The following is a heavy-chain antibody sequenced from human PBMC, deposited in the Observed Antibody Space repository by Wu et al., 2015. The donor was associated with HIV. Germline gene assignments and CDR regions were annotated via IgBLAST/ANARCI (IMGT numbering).Heavy chain of an antibody. CDR1: GYTFTNYE. D-gene: IGHD2-2*01. Sequence: QVHLVQSGAEVKKPGASVKVSCKASGYTFTNYEIIWVRQATGQGLEWMGWMNPNSGNTGYAQNFQGRVTMTRSTSISTAYMELSSLSSEDAAVYYCARVVPGPMPYADYVGQGTRGHRLL. J-gene: IGHJ4*02. CDR3: ARVVPGPMPYADY. V-gene: IGHV1-8*01. CDR2: MNPNSGNT.